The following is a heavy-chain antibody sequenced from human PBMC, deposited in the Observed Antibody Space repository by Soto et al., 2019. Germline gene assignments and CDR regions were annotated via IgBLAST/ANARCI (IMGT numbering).Heavy chain of an antibody. CDR2: IKSKTDGGTT. D-gene: IGHD2-15*01. J-gene: IGHJ4*02. CDR1: GFTFSNAW. Sequence: PGGSLRLSCAASGFTFSNAWMSWVRQAPGKGLEWVGRIKSKTDGGTTDYDAPVKSRFTISRDDSKNTLYLQMNSLKTEVTAVFYCTTGLLLYCSGGSCLRPNYWGQGTLVTVSS. V-gene: IGHV3-15*01. CDR3: TTGLLLYCSGGSCLRPNY.